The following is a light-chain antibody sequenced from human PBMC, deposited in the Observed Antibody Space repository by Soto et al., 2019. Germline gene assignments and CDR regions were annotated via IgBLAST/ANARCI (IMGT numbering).Light chain of an antibody. V-gene: IGLV2-14*01. CDR3: CSHTSNNTRL. Sequence: QSALTQPASVSGSPGQSITISCSGTSRDVGGYHYVSWYQQHPGKVPKLMIYDVNNRPSGVSNRFSGSKSGNTASLTISGLQSEDEPDYYCCSHTSNNTRLFGGGTKLTVL. J-gene: IGLJ2*01. CDR1: SRDVGGYHY. CDR2: DVN.